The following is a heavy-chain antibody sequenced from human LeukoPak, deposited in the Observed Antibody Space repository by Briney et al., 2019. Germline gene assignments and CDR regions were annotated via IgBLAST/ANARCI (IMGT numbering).Heavy chain of an antibody. CDR3: AKGTGSYYYYGMDV. Sequence: QPGGSLRLSCAASGFTFSSYGMHWVRQAPGKGLEWVAVISHDGSNKYYADSVKGRFTISRDNSKNTLYLQMNSLRAEDTAVHYCAKGTGSYYYYGMDVWGQGTTVTVSS. D-gene: IGHD3/OR15-3a*01. CDR2: ISHDGSNK. J-gene: IGHJ6*02. CDR1: GFTFSSYG. V-gene: IGHV3-30*18.